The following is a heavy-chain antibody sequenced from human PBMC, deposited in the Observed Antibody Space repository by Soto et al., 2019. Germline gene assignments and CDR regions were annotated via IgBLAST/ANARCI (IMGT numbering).Heavy chain of an antibody. CDR3: VKARGDSSGYYPHDAFDI. D-gene: IGHD3-22*01. Sequence: PGGSLRLSCSASGFTFSSYAMHWVRQAPGKGLEYVSAISSNGGSTYYADSVKGRFTISRDNSKNTLYLQMSSLRAEDTAVYYCVKARGDSSGYYPHDAFDIWGQGTMVTVSS. J-gene: IGHJ3*02. CDR1: GFTFSSYA. CDR2: ISSNGGST. V-gene: IGHV3-64D*08.